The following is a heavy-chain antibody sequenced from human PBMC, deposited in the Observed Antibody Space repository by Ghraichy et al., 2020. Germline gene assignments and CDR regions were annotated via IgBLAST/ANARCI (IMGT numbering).Heavy chain of an antibody. D-gene: IGHD1-26*01. CDR2: IYSDDDK. CDR3: AHFKGYYFFAY. Sequence: SGPTLVKPTQTLTLTCTFSVFSLSTSGVGVGWIRQPPGKALEWLAFIYSDDDKRYSPSLNNMLTITKDTSKTQVVLTITNMYPVDPATYFCAHFKGYYFFAYWGQGTQVIVSS. J-gene: IGHJ4*02. CDR1: VFSLSTSGVG. V-gene: IGHV2-5*02.